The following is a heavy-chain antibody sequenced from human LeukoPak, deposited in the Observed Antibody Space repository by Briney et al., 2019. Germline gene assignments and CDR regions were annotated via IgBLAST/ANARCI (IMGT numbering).Heavy chain of an antibody. Sequence: ASVKLSCKASGYTFTSYGISWVRQAPGQGLEWMGWISAYNGNTNYAQKLQSRVTMTTDTTTSTAYKELRSLRSDDTAVYYCAREPMSSYGTYYYYYYTDVWGKGTTVTVSS. CDR2: ISAYNGNT. J-gene: IGHJ6*03. CDR3: AREPMSSYGTYYYYYYTDV. D-gene: IGHD5-18*01. CDR1: GYTFTSYG. V-gene: IGHV1-18*01.